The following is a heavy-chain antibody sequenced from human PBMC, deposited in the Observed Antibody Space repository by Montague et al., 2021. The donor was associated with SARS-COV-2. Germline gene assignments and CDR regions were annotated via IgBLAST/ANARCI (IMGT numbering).Heavy chain of an antibody. V-gene: IGHV3-21*01. CDR3: ARDPAQVPGIAAAGKADNNPFDY. D-gene: IGHD6-13*01. J-gene: IGHJ4*02. CDR2: ISTSISYI. Sequence: SLSLSCAASVFTFSRYSLTLVRQAPGKGLEWVSSISTSISYIYYADSLKVRFTISRDHAQHSLSLQLQSLRAEDTAVYYFARDPAQVPGIAAAGKADNNPFDYWGQGTLVTVSS. CDR1: VFTFSRYS.